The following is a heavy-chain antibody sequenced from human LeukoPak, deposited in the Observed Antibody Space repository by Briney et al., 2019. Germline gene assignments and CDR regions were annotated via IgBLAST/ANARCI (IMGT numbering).Heavy chain of an antibody. CDR2: ISGSGGST. J-gene: IGHJ4*02. Sequence: GGSLRLSCAASGFTFSSYAMSRVRQAPGKGLEWVSAISGSGGSTYYADSVKGRFTISRDNAKNSLYLQMNSLRAEDTAVYYCAREIVVAASDYWGQGTLVTVSS. V-gene: IGHV3-23*01. CDR3: AREIVVAASDY. CDR1: GFTFSSYA. D-gene: IGHD6-19*01.